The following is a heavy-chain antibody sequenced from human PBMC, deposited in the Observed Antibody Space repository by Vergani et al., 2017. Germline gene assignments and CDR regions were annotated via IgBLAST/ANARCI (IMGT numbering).Heavy chain of an antibody. CDR3: AGLWFGELSSPNYYYYMDV. V-gene: IGHV3-21*01. Sequence: VQLVESGGGVVQPGRSLRLSCAASGFTFSSYSMNWVRQAPGKGLEWVSSISSSSSYIYYADSVKGRFTISRDNAKNSLYLQMNSLRAEDTAVYYCAGLWFGELSSPNYYYYMDVWGKGTTVTVSS. D-gene: IGHD3-10*01. CDR1: GFTFSSYS. CDR2: ISSSSSYI. J-gene: IGHJ6*03.